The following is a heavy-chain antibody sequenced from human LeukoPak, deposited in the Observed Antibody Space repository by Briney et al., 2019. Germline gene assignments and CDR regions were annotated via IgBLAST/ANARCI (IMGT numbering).Heavy chain of an antibody. V-gene: IGHV3-33*06. CDR3: ANNFDY. CDR2: IWYDGSNK. J-gene: IGHJ4*02. CDR1: GFTFSNYG. Sequence: GGSLRLSCAASGFTFSNYGMHWVRQAPGKGLEWVAVIWYDGSNKYYADCVKGRFTISRDNSKNTLYLQMNSLRAEDTAVYYCANNFDYWGQGTLVTVSS.